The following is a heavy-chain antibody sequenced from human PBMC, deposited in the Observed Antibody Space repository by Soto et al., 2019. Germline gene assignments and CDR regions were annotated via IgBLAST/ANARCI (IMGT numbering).Heavy chain of an antibody. CDR3: ARGASSSWFEDDAFDI. CDR2: ISSSSSTI. J-gene: IGHJ3*02. CDR1: GFTFSSYS. D-gene: IGHD6-13*01. V-gene: IGHV3-48*01. Sequence: GGSLRLSCAASGFTFSSYSMNWVRQAPGKGLEWVSYISSSSSTIYYADSVKGRFTISRDNAKNSLYLQMNSLRAEDTAVYYCARGASSSWFEDDAFDIWGQGTMVTVSS.